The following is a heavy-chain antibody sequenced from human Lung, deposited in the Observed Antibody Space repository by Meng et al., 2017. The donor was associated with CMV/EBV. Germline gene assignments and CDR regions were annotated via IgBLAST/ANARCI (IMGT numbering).Heavy chain of an antibody. J-gene: IGHJ4*02. CDR3: ARVVTALWGYYFDY. Sequence: PLRVAGPWLVKPLGALSLTCAVSGGSIRSSNWWSWVRQPSGKGLEWIGEIYHSGSTNYNPSLKSRVTISVDKSKNQFSLKPSSVTAADTAVYYCARVVTALWGYYFDYWGQGTLVTVSS. CDR1: GGSIRSSNW. V-gene: IGHV4-4*03. D-gene: IGHD2-21*02. CDR2: IYHSGST.